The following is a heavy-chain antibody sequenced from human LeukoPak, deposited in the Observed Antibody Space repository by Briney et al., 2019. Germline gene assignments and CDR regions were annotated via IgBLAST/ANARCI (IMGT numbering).Heavy chain of an antibody. J-gene: IGHJ4*02. CDR3: ARDPGGWYAEY. V-gene: IGHV3-33*08. Sequence: GRSLRLSCAASGFTFSSYGMHWVRQAPGKGLEWVAVIWYDGSNKYYADSVKGRFTISRDNSKNTLYMQMNSLRAEDTAVYYCARDPGGWYAEYWGQGTLVTVSS. CDR1: GFTFSSYG. CDR2: IWYDGSNK. D-gene: IGHD6-19*01.